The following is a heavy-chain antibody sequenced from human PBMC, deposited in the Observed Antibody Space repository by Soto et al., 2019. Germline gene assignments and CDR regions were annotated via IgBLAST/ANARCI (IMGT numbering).Heavy chain of an antibody. Sequence: GGSLRLSXAASGFTVSSNYMSWVRQAPGKGLEWVSVIYSGGSTYYADSVKGRFTISRDNSKNTLYLQMNSLRAEDTAVYYCARDTAMVTTRGYYYYYGMDVWGQGTTVTVS. CDR2: IYSGGST. V-gene: IGHV3-53*01. CDR3: ARDTAMVTTRGYYYYYGMDV. D-gene: IGHD5-18*01. J-gene: IGHJ6*02. CDR1: GFTVSSNY.